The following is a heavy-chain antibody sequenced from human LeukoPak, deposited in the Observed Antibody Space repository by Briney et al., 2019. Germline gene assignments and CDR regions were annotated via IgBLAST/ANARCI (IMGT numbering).Heavy chain of an antibody. V-gene: IGHV3-48*03. CDR2: ISSSGSTI. D-gene: IGHD3-22*01. CDR1: GFTFSSYE. CDR3: VVGDHYDSSGYYRAFQH. Sequence: GGSLRLSCAASGFTFSSYEMNWVRQAPGKGLEWVSYISSSGSTIYYADSVKGRFTISRDNAKNSLYLQMNSLRAEDTAVYYCVVGDHYDSSGYYRAFQHWGQGTLVTVSS. J-gene: IGHJ1*01.